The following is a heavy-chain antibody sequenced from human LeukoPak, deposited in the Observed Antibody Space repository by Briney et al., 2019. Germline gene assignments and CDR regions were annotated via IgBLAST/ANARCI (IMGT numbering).Heavy chain of an antibody. CDR1: GFTFSSSW. J-gene: IGHJ6*02. D-gene: IGHD3-3*01. CDR3: VKDRDFWSGLDV. Sequence: GGSLRLSCEASGFTFSSSWMHWVRQAPGKGLEWVSGISWQSRTRKYADSVRGRFAISRDNAKNSLYLQMNSLKVEDTALYYCVKDRDFWSGLDVWGQGTMVTVS. V-gene: IGHV3-9*01. CDR2: ISWQSRTR.